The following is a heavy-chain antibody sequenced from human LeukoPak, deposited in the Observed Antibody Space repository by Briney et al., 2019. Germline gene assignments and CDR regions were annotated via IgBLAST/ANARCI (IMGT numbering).Heavy chain of an antibody. CDR2: INPNSGGT. CDR1: GYIFTGYY. D-gene: IGHD6-6*01. CDR3: AKDRWRDGSSSFDN. J-gene: IGHJ4*02. Sequence: ASVKVSCKASGYIFTGYYMHWVRQAPGQGLEWMGWINPNSGGTNYAQKLQGRVTMTTDTSTSTAYMELRSLRSDDTAVYYCAKDRWRDGSSSFDNWGQGTLVTVSS. V-gene: IGHV1-2*02.